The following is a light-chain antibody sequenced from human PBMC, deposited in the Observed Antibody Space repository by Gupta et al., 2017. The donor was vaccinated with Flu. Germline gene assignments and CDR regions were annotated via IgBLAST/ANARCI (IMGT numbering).Light chain of an antibody. CDR3: QQYNNWPPV. J-gene: IGKJ3*01. Sequence: EIVMTQSPATMSVSPGERATLSCRASQSVSSYLALYLQKPGQAPRLLIYGASTRATGIPARFSGSGSGTEFTLTISSLQSEDFAVYYCQQYNNWPPVFGPGTKVDIK. CDR1: QSVSSY. CDR2: GAS. V-gene: IGKV3-15*01.